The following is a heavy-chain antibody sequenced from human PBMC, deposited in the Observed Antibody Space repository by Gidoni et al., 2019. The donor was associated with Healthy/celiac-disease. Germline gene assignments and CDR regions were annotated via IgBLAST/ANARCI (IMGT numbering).Heavy chain of an antibody. V-gene: IGHV1-8*01. CDR1: AYTFTSSD. Sequence: QVQLVQSGAEVKKPGASVKVSCKASAYTFTSSDINWVRQATGQGLEWMGWMNPNSGNTGYAQKFQGRVTMTRNTSISTAYMELSSLRSEDTAVYYCARGPYYDFWSGYYKGAYGMDVWGQGTTVTVSS. CDR2: MNPNSGNT. D-gene: IGHD3-3*01. J-gene: IGHJ6*02. CDR3: ARGPYYDFWSGYYKGAYGMDV.